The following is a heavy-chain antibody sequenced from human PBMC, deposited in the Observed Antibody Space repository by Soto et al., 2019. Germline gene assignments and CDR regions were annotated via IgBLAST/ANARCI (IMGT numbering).Heavy chain of an antibody. CDR2: IIPIFGTA. CDR1: GGTFSSYA. Sequence: QVQLVQSGAEVKKPGSSVKVSCKASGGTFSSYAISWVRQAPGQGLEWMGGIIPIFGTANYAQKFQGRVTITADESTSTAYMELSSLRSEDTAVNYCARDRSGIAVAGSGLDYWGQGTLFTVSS. V-gene: IGHV1-69*12. J-gene: IGHJ4*02. CDR3: ARDRSGIAVAGSGLDY. D-gene: IGHD6-19*01.